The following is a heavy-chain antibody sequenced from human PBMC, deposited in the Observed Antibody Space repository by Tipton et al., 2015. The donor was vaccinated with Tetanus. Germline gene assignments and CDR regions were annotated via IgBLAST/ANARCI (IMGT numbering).Heavy chain of an antibody. CDR3: AQDCGGTCNLGAY. CDR1: GFTFSSYA. D-gene: IGHD2-21*01. Sequence: SLRLSCAASGFTFSSYAMSWVRQAPGKGLEWVSGIVGSGSITYYADSVKGRFIISRDNSKNMLYLQMDSLRTEDSALYYCAQDCGGTCNLGAYWGQGTLVTVSS. V-gene: IGHV3-23*01. CDR2: IVGSGSIT. J-gene: IGHJ4*02.